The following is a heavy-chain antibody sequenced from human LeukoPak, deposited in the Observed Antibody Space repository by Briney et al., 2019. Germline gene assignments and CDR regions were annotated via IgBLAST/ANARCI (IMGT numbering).Heavy chain of an antibody. J-gene: IGHJ4*02. CDR1: GFTFSSYA. CDR2: ISTHGDST. V-gene: IGHV3-64D*06. D-gene: IGHD2-2*01. CDR3: VKESTTSWLFDY. Sequence: GGSLRLSCSASGFTFSSYAMHWVRQAPGKGLEYVSAISTHGDSTYYADSVKGGFTISRDNSKNTLYLQMSSLRVEDMAVYYCVKESTTSWLFDYWGQGTLVIVSS.